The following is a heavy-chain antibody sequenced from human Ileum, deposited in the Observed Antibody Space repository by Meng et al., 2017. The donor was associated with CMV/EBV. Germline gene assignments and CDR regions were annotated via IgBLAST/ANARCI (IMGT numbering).Heavy chain of an antibody. CDR2: IIPILGIA. Sequence: SVKVSCKASGGTFSSYAISWVRQAPGQGLEWMGGIIPILGIANYAQKFQGRVTITADKSTSTAYMELSSLRSEDTAVYYCARVNLYDFWSEYPPYYFDYWGQGTLVTVSS. D-gene: IGHD3-3*01. CDR1: GGTFSSYA. J-gene: IGHJ4*02. CDR3: ARVNLYDFWSEYPPYYFDY. V-gene: IGHV1-69*10.